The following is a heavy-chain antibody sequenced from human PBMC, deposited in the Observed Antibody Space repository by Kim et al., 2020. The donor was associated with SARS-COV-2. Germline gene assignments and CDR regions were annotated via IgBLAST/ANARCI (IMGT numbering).Heavy chain of an antibody. V-gene: IGHV1-69*13. Sequence: SVKVSCKASGGTFSSYAISWVRQAPGQGLEWMGGIIPIFGTANYAQKFQGRVTITADESTSTAYMELSSLRSEDTDVYYCASGERGDSFDIWGQGTMVTVPS. D-gene: IGHD3-16*01. CDR2: IIPIFGTA. J-gene: IGHJ3*02. CDR3: ASGERGDSFDI. CDR1: GGTFSSYA.